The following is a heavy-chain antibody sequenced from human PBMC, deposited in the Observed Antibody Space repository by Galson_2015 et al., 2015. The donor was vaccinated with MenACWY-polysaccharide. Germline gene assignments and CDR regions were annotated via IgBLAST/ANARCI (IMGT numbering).Heavy chain of an antibody. J-gene: IGHJ4*02. CDR2: ISANGGSI. V-gene: IGHV3-23*01. Sequence: SLRLSCAASGFTFSSFAMSWVRQAPGKGLEWVSGISANGGSIVYVDSVKGRFTISRDNSQNTLYLQVNILRAEDTAVFYCAKDAGYGIGNYTRLPLHYSCQGTLLPVSS. CDR3: AKDAGYGIGNYTRLPLHY. CDR1: GFTFSSFA. D-gene: IGHD4-11*01.